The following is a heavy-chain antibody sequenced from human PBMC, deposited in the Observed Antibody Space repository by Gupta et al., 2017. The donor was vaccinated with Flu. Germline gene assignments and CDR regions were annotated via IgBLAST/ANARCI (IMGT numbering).Heavy chain of an antibody. CDR2: ISGSGANT. J-gene: IGHJ4*02. D-gene: IGHD1-26*01. CDR1: FSSFA. Sequence: FSSFAMTWVRQAPGKGLEWVSTISGSGANTYYADSVKGRFTISRDNSKNTLYLQMDSLRADDTAVYYCAKDQAPLVGASDYWGQGTLVNVSS. CDR3: AKDQAPLVGASDY. V-gene: IGHV3-23*01.